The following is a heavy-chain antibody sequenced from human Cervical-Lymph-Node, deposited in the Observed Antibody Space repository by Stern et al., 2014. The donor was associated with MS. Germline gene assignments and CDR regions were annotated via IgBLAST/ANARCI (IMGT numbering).Heavy chain of an antibody. CDR2: SRNKAKSYTT. CDR3: SRDSSGDY. Sequence: EVQLVESGGGLVQPGGSLRLSCAASGFSFSDFYMDWVRQAPGQGLEWVGRSRNKAKSYTTDDAASVKGRFTISRDDSKNSLYLQMNSLKTEDTAVYYCSRDSSGDYWGPGTLVTVSS. J-gene: IGHJ4*02. CDR1: GFSFSDFY. V-gene: IGHV3-72*01.